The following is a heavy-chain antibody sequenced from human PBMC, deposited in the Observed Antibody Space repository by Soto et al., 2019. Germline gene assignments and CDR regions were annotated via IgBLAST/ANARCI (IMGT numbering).Heavy chain of an antibody. Sequence: CAASGRTSSGYFMYWGRQSSGKGLEGVGRIRSKANSYATAYGASVKGRFTISRDDSKNTAYLQMNSLKTEDTAVYYCTRHVGGYDLPFDYWGQGTLVTVS. V-gene: IGHV3-73*01. D-gene: IGHD5-12*01. CDR2: IRSKANSYAT. CDR3: TRHVGGYDLPFDY. J-gene: IGHJ4*02. CDR1: GRTSSGYF.